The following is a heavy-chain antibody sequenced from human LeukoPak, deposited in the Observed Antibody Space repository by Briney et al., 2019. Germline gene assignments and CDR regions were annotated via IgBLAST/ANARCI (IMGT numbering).Heavy chain of an antibody. Sequence: PGGSLRLSCAASGFTFSSNAMSWVRQAPGKELEWVSAISSSGGSTYYADSVKGRFTISRDNSKNTLYLQMNRLRAEDTAVYYCAKDGYNSGYWGQGTLVTVSS. CDR1: GFTFSSNA. J-gene: IGHJ4*02. CDR3: AKDGYNSGY. CDR2: ISSSGGST. V-gene: IGHV3-23*01. D-gene: IGHD5-24*01.